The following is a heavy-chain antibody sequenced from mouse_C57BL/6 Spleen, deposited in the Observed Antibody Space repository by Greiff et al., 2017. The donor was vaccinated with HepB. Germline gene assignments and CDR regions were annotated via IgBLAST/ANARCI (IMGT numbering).Heavy chain of an antibody. Sequence: VHLVESGPGLVAPSQSLSITCTVSGFSLTSYAISWVRQPPGKGLEWLGVIWTGGGTNYNSALKSRLSISKDNSKSQVFLKMNSLQTDDTARYYCARHYGPYYYAMDYWGQGTSVTVSS. V-gene: IGHV2-9-1*01. CDR1: GFSLTSYA. CDR3: ARHYGPYYYAMDY. CDR2: IWTGGGT. D-gene: IGHD1-1*02. J-gene: IGHJ4*01.